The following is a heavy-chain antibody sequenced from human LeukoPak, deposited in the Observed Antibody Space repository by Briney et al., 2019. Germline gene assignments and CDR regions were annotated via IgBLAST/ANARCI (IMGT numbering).Heavy chain of an antibody. CDR1: GGSISSGDYY. J-gene: IGHJ3*02. Sequence: PSETLSLTCTVSGGSISSGDYYWSWIRQPPGKGLEWIEYIYYSGSTYYNPSLKSRVTISVDTSKNQFSLKLSSVTPEDTAVYYCASSGYDRAFDIWGQGTMVTVSS. V-gene: IGHV4-30-4*01. CDR3: ASSGYDRAFDI. CDR2: IYYSGST. D-gene: IGHD5-12*01.